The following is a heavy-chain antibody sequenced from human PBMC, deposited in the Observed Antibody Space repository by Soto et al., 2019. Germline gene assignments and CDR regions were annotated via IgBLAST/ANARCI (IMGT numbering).Heavy chain of an antibody. V-gene: IGHV4-30-2*01. Sequence: SETRSLTCAVSGDSISRGGYSWTWIRQPPGKALEWIGNIYDSGSTSYNPSLKSRVTMSVDTSKNHFSLRLTSVTAADTAVYFCARGCSSYYDYCMYFWGQGTTVTVSS. CDR3: ARGCSSYYDYCMYF. CDR2: IYDSGST. CDR1: GDSISRGGYS. J-gene: IGHJ6*02. D-gene: IGHD6-6*01.